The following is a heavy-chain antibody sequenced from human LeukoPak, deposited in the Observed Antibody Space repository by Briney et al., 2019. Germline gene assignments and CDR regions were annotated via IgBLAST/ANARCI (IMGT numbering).Heavy chain of an antibody. CDR3: AREGTWSNDY. V-gene: IGHV3-20*01. J-gene: IGHJ4*02. CDR1: GFTFGDYA. Sequence: PGGSLRLSCAASGFTFGDYAMTWVRQAPGKGLEWVSGINWNGGSTSYAASVKGRSTISRDNAKNSLYLQMNSLRAEDTALYHCAREGTWSNDYWGQGTLVTVSS. D-gene: IGHD2-15*01. CDR2: INWNGGST.